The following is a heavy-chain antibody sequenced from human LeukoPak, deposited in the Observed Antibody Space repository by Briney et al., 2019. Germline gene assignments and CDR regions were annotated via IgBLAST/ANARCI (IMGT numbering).Heavy chain of an antibody. Sequence: SETLSLTCTVSGGSISSSSYYWGWLRQPPGTGLEWIGSIFHSGSTYYNPSLKSRVTISVDTSKNQFSLKLSSVTAADTAVYYCARANYYDSSGYSRGAFDIWGQGTMVTVSS. J-gene: IGHJ3*02. CDR2: IFHSGST. V-gene: IGHV4-39*07. D-gene: IGHD3-22*01. CDR3: ARANYYDSSGYSRGAFDI. CDR1: GGSISSSSYY.